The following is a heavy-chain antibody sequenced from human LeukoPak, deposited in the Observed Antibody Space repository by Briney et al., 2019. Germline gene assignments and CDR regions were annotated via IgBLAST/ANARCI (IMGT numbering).Heavy chain of an antibody. V-gene: IGHV5-51*01. J-gene: IGHJ5*02. D-gene: IGHD2-15*01. CDR2: IYPGDSDT. CDR3: ARRGYCSGGSCLFNWFDP. Sequence: GXSLKISCKGSGYSFTSYWIGWVRQMPGKGLEGMGIIYPGDSDTRYSPSFQGQVTISADKSISTAYLQWSSLKASDTAMYYCARRGYCSGGSCLFNWFDPWGQGTLVTVSS. CDR1: GYSFTSYW.